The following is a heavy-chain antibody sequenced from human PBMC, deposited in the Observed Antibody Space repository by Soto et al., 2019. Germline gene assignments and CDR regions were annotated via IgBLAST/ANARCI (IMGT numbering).Heavy chain of an antibody. CDR1: GFTFSSYA. V-gene: IGHV3-23*01. Sequence: TASGFTFSSYAMSWVRQAPGKGLEWVSAISGSGGSTYYADSVKGRFTISRDNSKNTLYLQMNSLRAEDTAVYYCAKDLGYSYGYGPVDYWGQGTLVTVSS. CDR2: ISGSGGST. J-gene: IGHJ4*02. D-gene: IGHD5-18*01. CDR3: AKDLGYSYGYGPVDY.